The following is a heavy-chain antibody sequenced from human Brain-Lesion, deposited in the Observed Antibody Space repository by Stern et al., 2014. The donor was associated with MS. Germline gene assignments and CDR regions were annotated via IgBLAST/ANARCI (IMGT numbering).Heavy chain of an antibody. CDR2: IYYSGFT. V-gene: IGHV4-39*01. D-gene: IGHD1-26*01. CDR3: ARHDSVPRPSQLYSARDRGPGYFDY. CDR1: GGSISSCTYY. J-gene: IGHJ4*02. Sequence: VQLVESGPGLVKPSETLSLTCTVSGGSISSCTYYWAWIRQPPGKGLEWFGNIYYSGFTYYNPSLKSRVTISVDMSKNQFSLKLSSVTAADTAIYYCARHDSVPRPSQLYSARDRGPGYFDYWGQGTLVTVSS.